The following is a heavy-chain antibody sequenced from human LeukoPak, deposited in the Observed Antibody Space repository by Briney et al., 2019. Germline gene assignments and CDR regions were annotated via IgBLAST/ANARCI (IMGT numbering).Heavy chain of an antibody. CDR1: GFTFSNYA. J-gene: IGHJ3*02. V-gene: IGHV3-64D*06. CDR2: ISSNGGST. CDR3: VKDQYGSGSYYNSAFDI. Sequence: GGSLRLSCAASGFTFSNYAMTWVRQAPGKGLEYVSAISSNGGSTYYADSVKGRFTISRDNSKNTLYLQMSSLRAEDTAVYYCVKDQYGSGSYYNSAFDIWGQGTMVTVSS. D-gene: IGHD3-10*01.